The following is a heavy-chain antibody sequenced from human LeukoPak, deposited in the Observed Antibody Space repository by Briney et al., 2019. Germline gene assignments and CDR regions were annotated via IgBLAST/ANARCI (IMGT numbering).Heavy chain of an antibody. D-gene: IGHD2-15*01. CDR3: ARGYCSGGSCYFNPLDYFDY. V-gene: IGHV1-18*01. Sequence: ASVKVSCKASGYTFTSYGISWVRQAPGQGLEWMGWTSAYNGNTNYAQKLQGRVTMTTDTSTSTAYMELRSLRSDDTAVYYCARGYCSGGSCYFNPLDYFDYWGQGTLVTVSS. J-gene: IGHJ4*02. CDR2: TSAYNGNT. CDR1: GYTFTSYG.